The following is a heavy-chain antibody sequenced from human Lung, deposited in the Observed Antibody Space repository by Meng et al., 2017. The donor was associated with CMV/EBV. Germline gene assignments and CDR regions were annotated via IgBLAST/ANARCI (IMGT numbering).Heavy chain of an antibody. J-gene: IGHJ4*02. CDR2: VVYSGTT. V-gene: IGHV4-39*01. CDR1: GGSISSSSYY. CDR3: ARHHHSPTFDY. Sequence: LQLQGWGPGLVKPSETLSLTCTVSGGSISSSSYYWAWIRQPPGEGLEWIGSVVYSGTTYYTSSLKSRVSISVDTSKNQFSLKLSSVTAADTAVYYCARHHHSPTFDYWGQGTLVTVSS. D-gene: IGHD1-14*01.